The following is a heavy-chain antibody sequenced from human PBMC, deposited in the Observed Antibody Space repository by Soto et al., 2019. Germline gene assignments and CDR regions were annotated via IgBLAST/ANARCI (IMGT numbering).Heavy chain of an antibody. CDR2: ISGRAGNI. J-gene: IGHJ6*04. D-gene: IGHD1-1*01. Sequence: QVQLVESGGGLVKPGGSLRLSCAASGFTFSDAFMSWSRQTPGKGLEWLSYISGRAGNIYYADSVRGRFTISRDNAKNSVYLQMNRLRAEDTAVYYCAGDKGTNDLGVWGKGTTGTVST. V-gene: IGHV3-11*01. CDR1: GFTFSDAF. CDR3: AGDKGTNDLGV.